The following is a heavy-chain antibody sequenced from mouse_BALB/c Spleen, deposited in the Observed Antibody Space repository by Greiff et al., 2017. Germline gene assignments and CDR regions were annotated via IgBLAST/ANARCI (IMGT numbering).Heavy chain of an antibody. D-gene: IGHD2-2*01. CDR1: GFTFSSYT. J-gene: IGHJ3*01. Sequence: EVQRVESGGGLVQPGGSLKLSCAASGFTFSSYTMSWVRQTPEKRLEWVAYISNGGGSTYYPDTVKGRFTISRDNAKNTLYLQMSSLKSEDTAMYYCARGDYGYDGAWFAYWGQGTLVTVSA. V-gene: IGHV5-12-2*01. CDR3: ARGDYGYDGAWFAY. CDR2: ISNGGGST.